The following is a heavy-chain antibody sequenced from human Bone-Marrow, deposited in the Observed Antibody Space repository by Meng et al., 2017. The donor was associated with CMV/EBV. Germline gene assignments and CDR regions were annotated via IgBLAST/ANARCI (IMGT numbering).Heavy chain of an antibody. Sequence: GESLKISCAASGFTFSSYWMSWVRQAPGKGLEWVANIKLDGSEKYYVDSVKGRFTISRDNAKNSLYLQMNSLRAEDTAVYYCARLGYCSSTSCPLEGYYYYGMDVWGQGNTVTVSS. CDR3: ARLGYCSSTSCPLEGYYYYGMDV. D-gene: IGHD2-2*01. CDR2: IKLDGSEK. CDR1: GFTFSSYW. J-gene: IGHJ6*02. V-gene: IGHV3-7*01.